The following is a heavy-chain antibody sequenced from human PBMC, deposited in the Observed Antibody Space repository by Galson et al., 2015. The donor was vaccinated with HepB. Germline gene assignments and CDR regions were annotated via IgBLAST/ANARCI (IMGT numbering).Heavy chain of an antibody. V-gene: IGHV4-34*01. CDR2: INHSGST. CDR3: ARGRWRIAAAGPLDY. Sequence: TLSLTCAVYGGSFSGYYWSWIRQPPGKGLEWIGEINHSGSTNYNPSLKSRVTISVDTSKNQFSLKLSSVTAADTAVYYCARGRWRIAAAGPLDYWGQGTLVTVSS. CDR1: GGSFSGYY. D-gene: IGHD6-13*01. J-gene: IGHJ4*02.